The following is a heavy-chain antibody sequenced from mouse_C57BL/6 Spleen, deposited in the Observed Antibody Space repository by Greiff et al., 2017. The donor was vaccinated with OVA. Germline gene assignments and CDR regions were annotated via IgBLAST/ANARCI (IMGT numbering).Heavy chain of an antibody. CDR3: AIGTTVVAMDY. Sequence: QVQLQQPGAELVKPGASVKVSCKASGYTFTSYWMHWVKQRPGQGLEWIGSIHPSDSDTNYNQKFKGKATLTVDKSSSTAYMQLSSLTSEDSAVYYCAIGTTVVAMDYWGQGTSVTVSS. J-gene: IGHJ4*01. CDR1: GYTFTSYW. V-gene: IGHV1-74*01. D-gene: IGHD1-1*01. CDR2: IHPSDSDT.